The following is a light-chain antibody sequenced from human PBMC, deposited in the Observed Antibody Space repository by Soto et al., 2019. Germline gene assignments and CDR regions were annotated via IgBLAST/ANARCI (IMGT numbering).Light chain of an antibody. J-gene: IGLJ3*02. CDR1: SGSVPLNYY. CDR2: DTN. V-gene: IGLV8-61*01. CDR3: VLYLGNGISM. Sequence: QTVVTQEPSFSVSPGETVTLTCGLSSGSVPLNYYPSWYQQTPGQAPRTLIHDTNTRSSGVPDRFSGSILGNKAALTITGAQADDESDYYCVLYLGNGISMFGGGTKLPVL.